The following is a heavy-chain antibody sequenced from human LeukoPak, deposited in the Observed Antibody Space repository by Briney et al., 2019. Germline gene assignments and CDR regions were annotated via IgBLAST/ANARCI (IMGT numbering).Heavy chain of an antibody. CDR2: ISYDGSNK. Sequence: PGRSLRLSCAASGFTFSSYGMHWVRQAPGKGLEWVAVISYDGSNKYYADSVKGRFSISRDNSKNTLYLQMNSLRAEDTAVYYCARTYSRESGYDFLFHYWGQGTQVTVSS. D-gene: IGHD5-12*01. V-gene: IGHV3-30*03. CDR3: ARTYSRESGYDFLFHY. J-gene: IGHJ4*02. CDR1: GFTFSSYG.